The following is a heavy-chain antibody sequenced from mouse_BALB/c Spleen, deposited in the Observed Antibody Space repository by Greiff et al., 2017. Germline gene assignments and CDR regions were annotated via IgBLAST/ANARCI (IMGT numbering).Heavy chain of an antibody. D-gene: IGHD2-3*01. CDR3: ASYYDGYCFAY. CDR2: INPSSGYT. V-gene: IGHV1-4*02. Sequence: VKLMESAAELARPGASVKMSCKASGYTFTSYTMHWVKQRPGQGLEWIGYINPSSGYTEYNQKFKDKTTLTADKSSSTAYMQLSSLTSEDSAVYYCASYYDGYCFAYWGQGTLVTVSA. CDR1: GYTFTSYT. J-gene: IGHJ3*01.